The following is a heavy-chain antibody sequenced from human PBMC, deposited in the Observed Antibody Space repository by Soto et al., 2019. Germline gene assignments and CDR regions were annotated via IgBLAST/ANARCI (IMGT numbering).Heavy chain of an antibody. CDR3: AHSKERQLVPTFDY. J-gene: IGHJ4*02. CDR1: GFSLSTCGVG. V-gene: IGHV2-5*01. Sequence: QLTLKESGPPLVKPTQTLTLTCTFSGFSLSTCGVGVGWIRQPPGKVLEWLALIYWNDDKRYSPSLKSRLTITKDTSKNQVVLTMTNMDPVDTATYYCAHSKERQLVPTFDYWGQGTLVTVSS. D-gene: IGHD6-13*01. CDR2: IYWNDDK.